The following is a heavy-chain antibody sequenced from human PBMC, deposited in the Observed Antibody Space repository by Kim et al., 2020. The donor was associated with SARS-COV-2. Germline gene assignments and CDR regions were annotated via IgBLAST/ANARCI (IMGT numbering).Heavy chain of an antibody. J-gene: IGHJ4*02. V-gene: IGHV4-31*03. Sequence: SETLSLTCTVSGGSISSGGYYWSWIRQHPGKGLEWIGYIYYSGSTYYNPSLKSRVTISVDTSKNQFSLKLSSVTAADTAVYYCAREGWGAPPDYWGQGTLVTVSS. CDR2: IYYSGST. D-gene: IGHD3-16*01. CDR1: GGSISSGGYY. CDR3: AREGWGAPPDY.